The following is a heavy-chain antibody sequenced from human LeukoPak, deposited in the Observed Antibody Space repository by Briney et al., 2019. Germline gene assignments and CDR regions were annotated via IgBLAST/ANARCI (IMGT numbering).Heavy chain of an antibody. J-gene: IGHJ4*02. CDR3: TRSRELVAGFDY. D-gene: IGHD2-8*02. CDR1: GYTFTDYF. Sequence: ASVKVSCKTSGYTFTDYFMHWVRQATGQGLEWMGWINPNGGVTNYAQNFQGRVTVTRDTSINTAYMELSRLRSDDTAVYFCTRSRELVAGFDYWGQGTLVTVSS. V-gene: IGHV1-2*02. CDR2: INPNGGVT.